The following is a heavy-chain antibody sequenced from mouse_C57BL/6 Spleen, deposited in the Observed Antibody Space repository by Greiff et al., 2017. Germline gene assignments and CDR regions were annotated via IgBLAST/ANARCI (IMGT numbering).Heavy chain of an antibody. D-gene: IGHD1-1*02. CDR1: GFTFSSYG. Sequence: EVKLMESGGDLVKPGGSLKLSCAASGFTFSSYGMSWVRQTPDKRLEWVATISSGGSYNYYPDSVKGRFTIARDNAKNTLYLQMSSLKSEDTAMYFCARQGGWYFDYWGQGTTLTVSS. J-gene: IGHJ2*01. CDR3: ARQGGWYFDY. CDR2: ISSGGSYN. V-gene: IGHV5-6*01.